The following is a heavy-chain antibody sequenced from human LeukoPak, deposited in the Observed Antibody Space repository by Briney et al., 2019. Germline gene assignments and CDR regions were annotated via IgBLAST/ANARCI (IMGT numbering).Heavy chain of an antibody. CDR2: IKQDGSEK. J-gene: IGHJ5*02. D-gene: IGHD3-16*01. V-gene: IGHV3-7*01. CDR3: TRGLGEHGGVSDR. Sequence: PGGSLRLSCAASGFPFNAYWMTWVRQAPGKGLEWVANIKQDGSEKHYVDSVKGRFTISRDNAKDSVYLQMNSLRAEDTAVYYCTRGLGEHGGVSDRWGQGTLVIVS. CDR1: GFPFNAYW.